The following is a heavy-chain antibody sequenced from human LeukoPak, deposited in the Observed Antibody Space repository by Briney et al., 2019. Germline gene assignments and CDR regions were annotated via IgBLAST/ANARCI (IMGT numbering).Heavy chain of an antibody. V-gene: IGHV3-30*18. D-gene: IGHD5-18*01. J-gene: IGHJ6*02. CDR1: GFTLSSHG. CDR3: AKRRTADTAMVTHYYGMDV. CDR2: ISYDGGSK. Sequence: PGGSLRLSCAASGFTLSSHGMHWVRRAPGKGLEWVALISYDGGSKYYTDSVKGRFTLSRDNSKSTVYLQMNSLRAEDTAVYYCAKRRTADTAMVTHYYGMDVWGQGTTVIVSS.